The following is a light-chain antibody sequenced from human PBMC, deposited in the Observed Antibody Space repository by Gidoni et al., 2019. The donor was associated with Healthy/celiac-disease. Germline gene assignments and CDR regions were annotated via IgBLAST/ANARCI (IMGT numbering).Light chain of an antibody. J-gene: IGLJ2*01. CDR2: DVS. Sequence: QSALTQHASVSGSPGQSITISCTGTSSDVGGYNYVPWYQQHPGKAPKLMIYDVSNRPSGVSNRFSGSKSGNTSSLTISGLHAADEADYYCSSYTSSSKVFGGGTKLTVL. V-gene: IGLV2-14*03. CDR3: SSYTSSSKV. CDR1: SSDVGGYNY.